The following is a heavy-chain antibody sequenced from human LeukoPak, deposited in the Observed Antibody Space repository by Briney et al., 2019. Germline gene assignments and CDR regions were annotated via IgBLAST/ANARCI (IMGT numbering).Heavy chain of an antibody. CDR2: INPNSGGT. Sequence: GASVKVSCKASGYTLTGYYMHWVRQAPGQGLEWMGWINPNSGGTNYAQKFQGRVTMTRDTSISTAYMELSRLRSDDTAVYYCARGPGDYYDSSGYSYPSYYFDYWGQGTLVTVSS. V-gene: IGHV1-2*02. CDR1: GYTLTGYY. CDR3: ARGPGDYYDSSGYSYPSYYFDY. D-gene: IGHD3-22*01. J-gene: IGHJ4*02.